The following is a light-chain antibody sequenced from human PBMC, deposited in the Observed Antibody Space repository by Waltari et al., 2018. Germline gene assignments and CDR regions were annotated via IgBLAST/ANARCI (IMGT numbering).Light chain of an antibody. Sequence: QSALAQPRSVSGSPGQSVTISCAGTSSDVGRYNYVSWYQHHPGQAPKVSIYDVNTRPSGVPDRFSGSKSGNTASLTISGLQAEDEADYYCCSYAGSPYVFGTGTKVTVL. V-gene: IGLV2-11*01. J-gene: IGLJ1*01. CDR2: DVN. CDR1: SSDVGRYNY. CDR3: CSYAGSPYV.